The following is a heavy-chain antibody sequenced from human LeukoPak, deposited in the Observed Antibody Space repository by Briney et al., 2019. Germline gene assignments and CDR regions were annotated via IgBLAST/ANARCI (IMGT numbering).Heavy chain of an antibody. CDR1: GGSISSYY. D-gene: IGHD2-2*01. CDR2: IYGGGNT. V-gene: IGHV4-4*07. J-gene: IGHJ3*02. CDR3: ARDGCNSTTCHMRLAFDI. Sequence: SETLSLTCTVSGGSISSYYWSWIRQPAGKGLEWLGRIYGGGNTNYNPSLKSRVTMSVDTSKNQVSLKLSSVTAADTAVYYCARDGCNSTTCHMRLAFDIWGQGAMVTVSS.